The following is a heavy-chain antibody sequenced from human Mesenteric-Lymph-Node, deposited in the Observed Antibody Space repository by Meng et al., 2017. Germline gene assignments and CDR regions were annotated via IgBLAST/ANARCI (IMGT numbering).Heavy chain of an antibody. D-gene: IGHD4-17*01. J-gene: IGHJ4*02. CDR2: ISSSGSTI. CDR3: ARALNDYEANTY. V-gene: IGHV3-11*04. Sequence: GESLKISCAASGFTVSSNYMSWVRQAPGKGLEWVSYISSSGSTIYYADSVKGRFTISRDNAKNSLYLQMNSLRAEDTAVYYCARALNDYEANTYWGQGTLVTVSS. CDR1: GFTVSSNY.